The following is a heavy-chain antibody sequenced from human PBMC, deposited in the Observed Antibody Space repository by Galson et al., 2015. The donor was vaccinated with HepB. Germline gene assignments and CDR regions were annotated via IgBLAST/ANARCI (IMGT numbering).Heavy chain of an antibody. CDR3: ASVDDYYGGSDY. V-gene: IGHV1-18*01. CDR2: ISAYNGNT. D-gene: IGHD1-26*01. CDR1: GHTFTSYG. Sequence: SVKVSCKASGHTFTSYGISWVRQAPGQGLEWMGWISAYNGNTNYAQKLQGRVTMTTDTSTSTAYMELRSLRSDDTAVYYCASVDDYYGGSDYWGQGTLVTVSS. J-gene: IGHJ4*02.